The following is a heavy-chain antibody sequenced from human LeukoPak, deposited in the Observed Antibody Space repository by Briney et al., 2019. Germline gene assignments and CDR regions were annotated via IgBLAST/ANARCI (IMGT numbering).Heavy chain of an antibody. CDR2: IYTSGGT. J-gene: IGHJ5*02. CDR3: ARDSSIGGSAAGTVGP. Sequence: PSETLSLTCTVSGGSISSYYWSWIRQPAGKGLEWIGRIYTSGGTNYNPSLKSRVTMSVDTSKNQFSLKLSSVTAADTAVYYCARDSSIGGSAAGTVGPWGQGTLVTVSS. CDR1: GGSISSYY. D-gene: IGHD6-13*01. V-gene: IGHV4-4*07.